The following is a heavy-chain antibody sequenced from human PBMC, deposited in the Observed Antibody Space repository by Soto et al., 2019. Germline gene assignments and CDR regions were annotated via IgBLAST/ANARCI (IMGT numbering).Heavy chain of an antibody. CDR3: AKDVGGGHYY. CDR1: GFTFSSYG. D-gene: IGHD2-15*01. J-gene: IGHJ4*02. V-gene: IGHV3-30*18. Sequence: QVQLVESGGGVVQPGRSLRLSCAASGFTFSSYGMHWVRQAPGKGLEWVAVISYDGSNKYYADSVKGRFTISRDNSKNPLYLQMNSLRAEDTAVYYCAKDVGGGHYYWCQGTLVTVSS. CDR2: ISYDGSNK.